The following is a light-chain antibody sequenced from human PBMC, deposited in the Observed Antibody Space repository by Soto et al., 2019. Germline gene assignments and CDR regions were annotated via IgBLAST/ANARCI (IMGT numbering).Light chain of an antibody. Sequence: DIQMTQSPSSLSASVGDRVTITCRASQDISNYLAWYQQKPAKVPKLLIYAASTLQSGVPSRFSGSGSGTDFTLTISSLQPEDVATYYCQKYISAFLTFGGGTKVEIK. CDR2: AAS. J-gene: IGKJ4*01. CDR3: QKYISAFLT. CDR1: QDISNY. V-gene: IGKV1-27*01.